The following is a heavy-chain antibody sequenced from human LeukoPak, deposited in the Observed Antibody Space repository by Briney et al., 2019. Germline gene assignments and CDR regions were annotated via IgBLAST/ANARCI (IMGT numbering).Heavy chain of an antibody. V-gene: IGHV3-30-3*01. D-gene: IGHD5-12*01. CDR3: ARDSRSSYDRTYYFAY. CDR2: ISYDGSIK. J-gene: IGHJ4*02. CDR1: GFTFSSYA. Sequence: TGRSLRLSCAASGFTFSSYAVHWVRQAPGKGLEWVAVISYDGSIKYYADSVKGRFTISRDNSKNTLFLQMNSLRAEDTAVYYCARDSRSSYDRTYYFAYWGQGTLVTVSS.